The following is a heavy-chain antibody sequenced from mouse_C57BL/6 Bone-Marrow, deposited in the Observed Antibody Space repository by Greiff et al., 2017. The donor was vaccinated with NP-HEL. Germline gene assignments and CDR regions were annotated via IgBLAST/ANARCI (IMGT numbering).Heavy chain of an antibody. CDR1: GYTFTDYY. CDR3: ARGSPPYYVDY. Sequence: QVQLQQSGAELVRPGASVKLSCKASGYTFTDYYINWVKQRPGQGLEWIARIYPGSGNTYYNEKFKGKATLTAEKSSSTAYMQLSSLTSEDSAVYFCARGSPPYYVDYWGQGTTLTVSS. V-gene: IGHV1-76*01. CDR2: IYPGSGNT. J-gene: IGHJ2*01.